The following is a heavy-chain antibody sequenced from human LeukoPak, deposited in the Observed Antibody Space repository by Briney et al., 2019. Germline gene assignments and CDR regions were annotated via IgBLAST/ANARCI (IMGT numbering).Heavy chain of an antibody. V-gene: IGHV3-30*02. D-gene: IGHD4-17*01. Sequence: GGSLTLSCAASGFSFSSFGMHWVRQAPGKGLEWVTSIRYDGSRKHYTDSVKGRFTISRDNSKNTLYLQMNSLRDEDTAVYYCAKDYGDFGDSSSYLDHWGQGTLVTVSS. CDR2: IRYDGSRK. CDR3: AKDYGDFGDSSSYLDH. J-gene: IGHJ4*02. CDR1: GFSFSSFG.